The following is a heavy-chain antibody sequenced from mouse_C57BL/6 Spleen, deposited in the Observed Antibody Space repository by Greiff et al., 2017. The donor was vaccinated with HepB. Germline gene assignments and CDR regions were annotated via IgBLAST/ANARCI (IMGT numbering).Heavy chain of an antibody. CDR1: GYTFTDYN. V-gene: IGHV1-18*01. Sequence: VHVKQSGPELVKPGASVKIPCKASGYTFTDYNMDWVKQSHGKSLEWIGDINPNNGGTIYNQKFKGKATLTVDKSSSTAYMELRSLTSEDTAVYYCARAEDGYDGDWYFDVWGTGTTVTVSS. J-gene: IGHJ1*03. D-gene: IGHD2-2*01. CDR2: INPNNGGT. CDR3: ARAEDGYDGDWYFDV.